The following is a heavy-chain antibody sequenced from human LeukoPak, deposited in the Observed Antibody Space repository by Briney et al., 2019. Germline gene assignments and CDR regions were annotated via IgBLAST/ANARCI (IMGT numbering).Heavy chain of an antibody. J-gene: IGHJ4*02. CDR2: TYYRSKWYN. Sequence: RTLLRRCAIAGRRRRGKRAGWNWWTQSPSKGLEWLGRTYYRSKWYNDYAVSVKSRVTLKPDTSKNQFSLQLNSVTPEDTAVYYCARGYSYGYDFHYWGQGTLVTVSS. D-gene: IGHD5-18*01. CDR1: GRRRRGKRAG. V-gene: IGHV6-1*01. CDR3: ARGYSYGYDFHY.